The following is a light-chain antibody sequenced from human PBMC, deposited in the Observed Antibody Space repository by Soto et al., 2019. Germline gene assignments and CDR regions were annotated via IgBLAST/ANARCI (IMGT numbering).Light chain of an antibody. V-gene: IGKV3-20*01. CDR3: QQYNNWPQT. J-gene: IGKJ1*01. Sequence: EIVLTQSPGTLSFSPGERATLSCRASQSVSSSYLAWYQQKPGQAPRLLIYGASSRATGIPDRFSGSGSGTEFTLTISSLQSEDFAEYHCQQYNNWPQTFGQGTKVDIK. CDR2: GAS. CDR1: QSVSSSY.